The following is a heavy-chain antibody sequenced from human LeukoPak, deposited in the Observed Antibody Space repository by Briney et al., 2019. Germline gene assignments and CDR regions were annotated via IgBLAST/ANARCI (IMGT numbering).Heavy chain of an antibody. CDR3: TTLHPYYDSSSYYFYYYYYMDV. Sequence: GGSLRLSCAASGFTFSNAWMSWVRQAPGKGLEWVGRIKSKTDGGTTDYAAPVKGRFTISRDDSKNTLYLQMNSLKTEDTAVYYCTTLHPYYDSSSYYFYYYYYMDVWGKGTTVTISS. V-gene: IGHV3-15*01. D-gene: IGHD3-22*01. J-gene: IGHJ6*03. CDR2: IKSKTDGGTT. CDR1: GFTFSNAW.